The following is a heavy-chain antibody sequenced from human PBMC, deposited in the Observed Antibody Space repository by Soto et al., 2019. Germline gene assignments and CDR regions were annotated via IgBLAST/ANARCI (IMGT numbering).Heavy chain of an antibody. CDR1: GGSFSGYY. CDR3: ARGQSWRSSFDY. D-gene: IGHD6-13*01. CDR2: INHSGST. V-gene: IGHV4-34*01. Sequence: PSETLSLTCAVYGGSFSGYYWSWIRQPPGKGLEWIGEINHSGSTNYNPSLKSRVTISVDTSKNQFSLKLSSVTAADTAVYYCARGQSWRSSFDYWGQGTLVTVS. J-gene: IGHJ4*02.